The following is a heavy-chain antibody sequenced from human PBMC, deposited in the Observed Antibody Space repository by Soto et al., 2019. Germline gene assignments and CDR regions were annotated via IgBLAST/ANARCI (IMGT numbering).Heavy chain of an antibody. D-gene: IGHD3-22*01. CDR2: IIPIFGTA. CDR3: ASLDSSITVNYYYGMDV. V-gene: IGHV1-69*06. Sequence: QVQLVQSGAEVKKPGSSVKVSCKASGGTFSSYAISWVRQAPGQGLEWMGGIIPIFGTANYAQKFQGRVTITADKSTSTAYMELSSLRSEDTAVYYCASLDSSITVNYYYGMDVWGQGTTVTVSS. J-gene: IGHJ6*02. CDR1: GGTFSSYA.